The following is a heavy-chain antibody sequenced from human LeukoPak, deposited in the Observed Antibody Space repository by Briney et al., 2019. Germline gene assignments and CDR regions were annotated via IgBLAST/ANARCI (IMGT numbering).Heavy chain of an antibody. CDR1: GDSVSSNSVA. J-gene: IGHJ4*02. D-gene: IGHD6-13*01. CDR3: ATGKISSSWYDYFDY. CDR2: TYYRSKWYN. V-gene: IGHV6-1*01. Sequence: SQTLSLTCVISGDSVSSNSVAWNWIRQSPSRGLEWLGRTYYRSKWYNDYAVSVKSRITINPDTSKNQFSLQLNSVTPEDTAVYYCATGKISSSWYDYFDYWGQGTLVTVSS.